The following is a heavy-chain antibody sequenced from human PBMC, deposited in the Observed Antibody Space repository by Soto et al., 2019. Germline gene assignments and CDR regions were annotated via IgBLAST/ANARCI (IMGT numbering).Heavy chain of an antibody. J-gene: IGHJ1*01. V-gene: IGHV1-18*01. CDR3: ASAVDYYDSSGYYTHEYFQH. D-gene: IGHD3-22*01. CDR1: GYTFTTYG. CDR2: ISAYNGNT. Sequence: QVQLVQSGGEVKKPGASVKVSCKASGYTFTTYGITWVRQGPGQGLEWMGWISAYNGNTNYAQKVQGRVTMTTDTSTSTAYTELRSLSSDDTAVYYSASAVDYYDSSGYYTHEYFQHWGQGTLVTVSS.